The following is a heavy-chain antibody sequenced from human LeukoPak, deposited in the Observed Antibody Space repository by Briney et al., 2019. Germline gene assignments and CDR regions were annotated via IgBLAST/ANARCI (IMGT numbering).Heavy chain of an antibody. CDR3: ARDFREAAAGTFDY. V-gene: IGHV4-39*07. D-gene: IGHD6-13*01. Sequence: SETLSLTCSVSGGSISSSSYYWGWIRQPPGKGLEWIGSIYYSGSTYYNPSLKSRVTISVDTSKNQFSLRLSSVTAADTAVYYCARDFREAAAGTFDYWGQGTLVTVSS. CDR2: IYYSGST. CDR1: GGSISSSSYY. J-gene: IGHJ4*02.